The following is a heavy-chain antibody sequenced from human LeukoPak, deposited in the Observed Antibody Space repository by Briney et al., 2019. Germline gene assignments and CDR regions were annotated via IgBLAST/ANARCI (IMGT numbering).Heavy chain of an antibody. J-gene: IGHJ3*02. CDR2: MNPNSGTT. CDR3: APVGTDNAFDI. D-gene: IGHD5-12*01. CDR1: GYTFTSYD. Sequence: ASVKVSCKASGYTFTSYDFNWVRQAPGQGPEWIGWMNPNSGTTGYAQKFQGRVTITADESTSTAYMELSSLRSEDTAVYYCAPVGTDNAFDIWGQGTMVTVSS. V-gene: IGHV1-8*01.